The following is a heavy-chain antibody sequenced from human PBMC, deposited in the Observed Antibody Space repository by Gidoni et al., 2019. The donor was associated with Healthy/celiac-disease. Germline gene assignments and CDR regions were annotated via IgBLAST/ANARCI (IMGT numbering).Heavy chain of an antibody. CDR3: ARDSGLVYCSSTSCYRSYYGMDV. D-gene: IGHD2-2*01. CDR2: ISSSSSTI. Sequence: EVQLLESGGGLVQPGGSVRLSCASSGFSCSSYSMNWVRQAPGKGLEWVSYISSSSSTIYYSDSVKGRFTISRDNVKNSLYLQMNSLRDEDTAVYYCARDSGLVYCSSTSCYRSYYGMDVWGQGTTVTVSS. V-gene: IGHV3-48*02. J-gene: IGHJ6*02. CDR1: GFSCSSYS.